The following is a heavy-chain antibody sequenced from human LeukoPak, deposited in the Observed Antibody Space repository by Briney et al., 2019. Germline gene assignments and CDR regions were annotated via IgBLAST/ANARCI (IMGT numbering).Heavy chain of an antibody. Sequence: GGSLRLSCAASGFTFSSYWMHWVRQAPGKGLVWVSRINSDGSSTIYANSVKGRLTISRDNAKNTLYLQINSLRAEDTAVYYCAATFYDSSAYDAFDIWGQGTMVTVSS. V-gene: IGHV3-74*01. D-gene: IGHD3-22*01. J-gene: IGHJ3*02. CDR2: INSDGSST. CDR3: AATFYDSSAYDAFDI. CDR1: GFTFSSYW.